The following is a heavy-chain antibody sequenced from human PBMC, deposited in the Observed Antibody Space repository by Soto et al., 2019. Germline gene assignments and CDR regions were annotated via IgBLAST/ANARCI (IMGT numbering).Heavy chain of an antibody. CDR3: SRGQDFCSRSSCYSPPDYCYYMDV. CDR1: GVSISSSY. V-gene: IGHV4-59*12. Sequence: QVQLQESGPGLVKPSETLSLTCTVSGVSISSSYWSWIRQPPGKGLEWIGYIYNSGSTNYNTSLKSLVTIPVDTSKNQDSLVLSSVTAADTAVYYSSRGQDFCSRSSCYSPPDYCYYMDVWSKGTTVTVS. CDR2: IYNSGST. J-gene: IGHJ6*03. D-gene: IGHD2-15*01.